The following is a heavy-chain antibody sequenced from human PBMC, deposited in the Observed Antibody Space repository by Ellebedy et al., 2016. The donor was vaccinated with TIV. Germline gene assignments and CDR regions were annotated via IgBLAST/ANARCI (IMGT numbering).Heavy chain of an antibody. D-gene: IGHD3-16*01. CDR1: GFTVSSSY. CDR3: ARCPVRYTQKGGFLDY. CDR2: VYSGGNT. V-gene: IGHV3-53*01. Sequence: GESLKISCAASGFTVSSSYMTWVRQAPGKGLEWVSVVYSGGNTYYADSVKGRFTISRDNSKNTLSLEMNSLRVDDTAVYFCARCPVRYTQKGGFLDYWGQGTLVTVSS. J-gene: IGHJ4*02.